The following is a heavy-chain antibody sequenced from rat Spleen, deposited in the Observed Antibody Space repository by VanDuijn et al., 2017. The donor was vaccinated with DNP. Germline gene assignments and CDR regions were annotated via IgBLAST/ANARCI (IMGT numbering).Heavy chain of an antibody. J-gene: IGHJ2*01. CDR2: ISYDGGRI. CDR1: GFTFNDYY. D-gene: IGHD1-5*01. V-gene: IGHV5-22*01. Sequence: EVQLVESGGGLVQPGRSLKLFCAASGFTFNDYYMAWVRQAPTKGLEWVAYISYDGGRIYYGDSVKGRFTISRDNAKSTLYLQMNSLRSEDMATYYCARGSITTFDYWGQGVMVTVSS. CDR3: ARGSITTFDY.